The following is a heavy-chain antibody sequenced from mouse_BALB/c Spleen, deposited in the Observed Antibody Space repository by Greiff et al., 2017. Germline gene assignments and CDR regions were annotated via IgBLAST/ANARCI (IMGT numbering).Heavy chain of an antibody. Sequence: QAQLQQPGAELVMPGASVKMSCKASGYTFTDYWMHWVKQRPGQGLEWIGAIDTSDSYTSYNQKFKGKATLTVDESSSTAYMQLSSLTSEDSAVYYCARRGTGTFFDYWGQGTTLTVSS. V-gene: IGHV1-69*01. CDR2: IDTSDSYT. CDR3: ARRGTGTFFDY. D-gene: IGHD4-1*01. J-gene: IGHJ2*01. CDR1: GYTFTDYW.